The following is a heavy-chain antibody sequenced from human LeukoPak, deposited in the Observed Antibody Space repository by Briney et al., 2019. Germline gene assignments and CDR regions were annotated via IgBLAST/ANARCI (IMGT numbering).Heavy chain of an antibody. V-gene: IGHV4-59*13. Sequence: PSETLSLTCTVSVGSIIGYFWGWVRQAPGTGPDWIGHIYYSGATNYNPSLRSRVTISVDTSKNQFSLRLRSVTAADTAVYYCARAQYSGSCFDYWGQGTLVTVSS. CDR3: ARAQYSGSCFDY. CDR2: IYYSGAT. J-gene: IGHJ4*03. D-gene: IGHD1-26*01. CDR1: VGSIIGYF.